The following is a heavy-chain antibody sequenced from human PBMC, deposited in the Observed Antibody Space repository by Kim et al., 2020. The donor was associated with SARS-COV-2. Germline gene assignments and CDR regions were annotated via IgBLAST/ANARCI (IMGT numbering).Heavy chain of an antibody. V-gene: IGHV3-30*07. J-gene: IGHJ5*02. Sequence: DSVTARVTISRDNTRHKLYLQMNSLRAEDTAVYYCAAGSMITFGGVIVTWGQGTLVTVSS. CDR3: AAGSMITFGGVIVT. D-gene: IGHD3-16*02.